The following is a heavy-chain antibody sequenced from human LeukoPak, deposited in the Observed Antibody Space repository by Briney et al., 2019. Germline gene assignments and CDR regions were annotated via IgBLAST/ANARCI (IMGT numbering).Heavy chain of an antibody. V-gene: IGHV3-30-3*01. Sequence: PGGSLRLSCAASGFTFSSYAMHWVRQAPGKGLEWVAVISYDGSNKYYADSVKGRFTISRDNSKNMMYLQMNSLRAEDTAVYYCARAILTGIQLSPWDYGMDVWGQGTTVTVSS. CDR3: ARAILTGIQLSPWDYGMDV. CDR1: GFTFSSYA. CDR2: ISYDGSNK. J-gene: IGHJ6*02. D-gene: IGHD5-18*01.